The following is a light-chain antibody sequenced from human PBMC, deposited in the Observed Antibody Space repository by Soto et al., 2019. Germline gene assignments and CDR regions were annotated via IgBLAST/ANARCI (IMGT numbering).Light chain of an antibody. J-gene: IGKJ2*01. V-gene: IGKV3-20*01. CDR2: GAS. CDR3: QQYGGVPYT. Sequence: EIVLTQSPVTLSLSPGQRATVSCSASESISRDYLAWYQQRLGQAPRLLIYGASSGATGIPDRFSGSGSGTDFTLTISRLEPEDFAIYYCQQYGGVPYTFGQGTKVDIK. CDR1: ESISRDY.